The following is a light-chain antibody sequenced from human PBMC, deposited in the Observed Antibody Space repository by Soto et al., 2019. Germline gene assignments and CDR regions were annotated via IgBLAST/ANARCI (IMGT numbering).Light chain of an antibody. Sequence: QSALTQPASVSGSPGQSITISCTGTSSDVGHYNYVSWYQQYPGKAPKLVIHDVTSRPSGVSNRFSGSKSGNTASLSISGRQAEDEADYYCSSYTTSSTLVFGGGTKLTVL. V-gene: IGLV2-14*03. J-gene: IGLJ2*01. CDR3: SSYTTSSTLV. CDR2: DVT. CDR1: SSDVGHYNY.